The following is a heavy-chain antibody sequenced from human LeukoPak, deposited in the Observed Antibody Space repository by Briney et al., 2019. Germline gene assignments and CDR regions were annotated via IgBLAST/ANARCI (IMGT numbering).Heavy chain of an antibody. CDR3: ARGGVYSSGWYFDFDY. Sequence: ASVKVTCKASGYTFTGYYMHWVRQAPGQGLEWMGWINPNSGGTNYAQKFQGRVTMTRDTSISTAYMELSRLRSDDTAVYYCARGGVYSSGWYFDFDYWGQGTLVTVSS. V-gene: IGHV1-2*02. CDR2: INPNSGGT. D-gene: IGHD6-19*01. J-gene: IGHJ4*02. CDR1: GYTFTGYY.